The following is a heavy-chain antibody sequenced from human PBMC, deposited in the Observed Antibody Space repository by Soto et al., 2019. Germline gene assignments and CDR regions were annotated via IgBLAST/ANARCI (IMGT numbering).Heavy chain of an antibody. CDR1: GFTFSGYW. CDR2: LNPNGTFT. CDR3: ARGGPSTTYWGLFYN. J-gene: IGHJ4*02. Sequence: EVQLVESGGGLVQPGGSLRLSCAGSGFTFSGYWMHWGRQAPVKGPVWVSRLNPNGTFTTNADSVKGLFTISRDNAKNTVYLQMNRLRADDTAVYYCARGGPSTTYWGLFYNWRQGTLVTVSS. V-gene: IGHV3-74*01. D-gene: IGHD7-27*01.